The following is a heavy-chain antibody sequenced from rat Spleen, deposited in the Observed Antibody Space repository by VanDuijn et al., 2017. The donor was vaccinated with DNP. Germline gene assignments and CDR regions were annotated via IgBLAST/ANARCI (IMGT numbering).Heavy chain of an antibody. Sequence: EVQLAESGGGLVQPGRSLKLSCAASGFTFSDYYMAWVRQAPTKGLEWVASISTGGGNTYYRDSVKGRFTISRDNAKNTQYLQMDSLRSEDTATYYCARLLSPYFDYWGQGVMVTVSS. D-gene: IGHD3-8*01. CDR2: ISTGGGNT. CDR1: GFTFSDYY. V-gene: IGHV5S13*01. CDR3: ARLLSPYFDY. J-gene: IGHJ2*01.